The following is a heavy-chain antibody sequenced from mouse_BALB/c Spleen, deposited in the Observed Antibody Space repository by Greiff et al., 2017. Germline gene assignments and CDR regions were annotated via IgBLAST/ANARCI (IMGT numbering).Heavy chain of an antibody. Sequence: DVKLVESGGGLVKPGGSLKLSCAASGFTFSSYAMSWVRQTPEKRLEWVASISSGGSTYYPDSVKGRFTISRDNARNILYLQMSSLRSEDTAMYYCARSYGSSYMFAYWGQGTLVTVSA. J-gene: IGHJ3*01. CDR3: ARSYGSSYMFAY. CDR2: ISSGGST. V-gene: IGHV5-6-5*01. CDR1: GFTFSSYA. D-gene: IGHD1-1*01.